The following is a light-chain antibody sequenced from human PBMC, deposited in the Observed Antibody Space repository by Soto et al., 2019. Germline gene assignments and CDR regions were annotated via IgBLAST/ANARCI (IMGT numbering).Light chain of an antibody. J-gene: IGKJ2*01. CDR3: QQYNSYSYT. CDR1: QSISSW. V-gene: IGKV1-5*03. CDR2: KAS. Sequence: DIQMTQSPSTLSASVGDRVTITCRASQSISSWSAWYQQKPGKAPKLLIYKASRLESGVPSRFSGSGPGTEFPLTISSLQPDDFATYYCQQYNSYSYTFGQGTKLEIK.